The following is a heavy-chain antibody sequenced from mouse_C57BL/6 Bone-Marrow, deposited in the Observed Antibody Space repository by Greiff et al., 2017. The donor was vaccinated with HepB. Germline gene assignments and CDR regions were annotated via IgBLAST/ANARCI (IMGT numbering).Heavy chain of an antibody. D-gene: IGHD3-2*02. V-gene: IGHV1-64*01. CDR3: ARLGAQATLLGY. CDR1: GYTFTSYW. Sequence: QVQLQQSGAELVKPGASVKLSCKASGYTFTSYWMHWVKQRPGQGLEWIGMIHPNSGSTNYNEKFKSKATLTVDKSSSTAYMQLSSLTSEDSAVYCCARLGAQATLLGYWGQGTTLTVSS. J-gene: IGHJ2*01. CDR2: IHPNSGST.